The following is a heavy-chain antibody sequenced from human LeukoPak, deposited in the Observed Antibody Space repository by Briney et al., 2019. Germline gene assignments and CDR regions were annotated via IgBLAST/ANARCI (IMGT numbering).Heavy chain of an antibody. V-gene: IGHV3-23*01. J-gene: IGHJ4*02. D-gene: IGHD3-16*01. Sequence: GGSLRLSCAASGFTFSSYAMSWVRQAPGKGLEWVSAISGSGGSTYYADSVKGRFTISKDNSKNTLYLQMNSLRAEDTAVYYCAKESDDYIWGSHRYWGQGTLVTVSS. CDR3: AKESDDYIWGSHRY. CDR1: GFTFSSYA. CDR2: ISGSGGST.